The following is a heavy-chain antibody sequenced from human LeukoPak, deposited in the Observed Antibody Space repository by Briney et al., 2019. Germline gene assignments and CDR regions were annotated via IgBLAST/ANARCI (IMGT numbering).Heavy chain of an antibody. CDR1: GGSIGRYY. V-gene: IGHV4-4*07. Sequence: SETLSLTCTVSGGSIGRYYWSWIRQPAGKGLEWIGRIHTSGSANYNPSLKSRVTMSVDTSQIQFSLQLTSVTAADTAVYYCARIRGGGDSSGFHYYFDYWGQGTLVTVSS. J-gene: IGHJ4*02. D-gene: IGHD3-22*01. CDR3: ARIRGGGDSSGFHYYFDY. CDR2: IHTSGSA.